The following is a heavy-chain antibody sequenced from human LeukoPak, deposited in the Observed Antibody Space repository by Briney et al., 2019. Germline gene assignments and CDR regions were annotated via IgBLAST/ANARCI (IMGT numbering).Heavy chain of an antibody. CDR2: ISSSSSYT. V-gene: IGHV3-11*06. J-gene: IGHJ4*02. CDR1: GFTFSDYY. Sequence: GGPLRLSCAASGFTFSDYYMSWLRQAPGKGLEWVSYISSSSSYTNYADSVKGRFTISRDNAKNSLYLQMNSLRAEDTALYYCAREKSGTTSYYFDYWGQGTLVTVSS. CDR3: AREKSGTTSYYFDY. D-gene: IGHD1-1*01.